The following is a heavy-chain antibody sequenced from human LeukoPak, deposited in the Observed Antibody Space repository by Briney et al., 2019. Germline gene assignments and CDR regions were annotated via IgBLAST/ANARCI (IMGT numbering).Heavy chain of an antibody. Sequence: QPGGSLRLSCAASGFTFDDYAMHWVRQAPGKGLERVSGIRWNSGGIGYADSVKGRFTISRDNAKNSLYLQMNSLRAEDTALYYCAKDQSYYYDSSGYYSGKYNWFDPWGQGTLVTVSS. CDR3: AKDQSYYYDSSGYYSGKYNWFDP. CDR2: IRWNSGGI. CDR1: GFTFDDYA. J-gene: IGHJ5*02. V-gene: IGHV3-9*01. D-gene: IGHD3-22*01.